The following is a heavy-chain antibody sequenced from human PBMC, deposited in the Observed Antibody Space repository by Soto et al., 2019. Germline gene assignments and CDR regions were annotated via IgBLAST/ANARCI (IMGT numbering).Heavy chain of an antibody. CDR1: GFTFSSYG. V-gene: IGHV3-30*18. Sequence: GGSLRLSCAASGFTFSSYGMHWVRQAPGMGLEWVAVISYDGSNKYYADSVKGRFTISRDNSKNTLYLQMNSLRAEDTAVYYCAKNNRITIFGVVRGYFDYWGQGTLVTVSS. D-gene: IGHD3-3*01. CDR3: AKNNRITIFGVVRGYFDY. CDR2: ISYDGSNK. J-gene: IGHJ4*02.